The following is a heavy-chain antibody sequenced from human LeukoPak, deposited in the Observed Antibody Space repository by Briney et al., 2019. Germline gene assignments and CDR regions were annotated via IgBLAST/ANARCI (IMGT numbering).Heavy chain of an antibody. D-gene: IGHD3-3*01. CDR3: AKGSKEVLFTRDHCMDV. CDR2: IRYDGSNK. J-gene: IGHJ6*03. Sequence: GGSLRLSCAASGFTFSSYGMHWVRQAPDKGLEWVAFIRYDGSNKYYADSVKGRFTISRDNSKNTLYLQMNSLRAEDTAVYYCAKGSKEVLFTRDHCMDVWGKGTTVTISS. CDR1: GFTFSSYG. V-gene: IGHV3-30*02.